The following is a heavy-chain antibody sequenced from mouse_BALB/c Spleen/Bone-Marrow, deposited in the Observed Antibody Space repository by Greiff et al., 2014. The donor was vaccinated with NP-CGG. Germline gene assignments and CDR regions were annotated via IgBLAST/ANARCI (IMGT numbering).Heavy chain of an antibody. V-gene: IGHV1S137*01. CDR1: GYTFTDYA. D-gene: IGHD2-1*01. CDR2: ISTYYGDA. Sequence: QVQLQQSGAELVRPGVSVKISCKGSGYTFTDYAMHWVKQSHAKSLEWIGVISTYYGDASYNQKFKGKATMTVDKSSSTDYMELARLTSEDSAIYYCTREGGNFPGFAYWGQGTLVTVSA. J-gene: IGHJ3*01. CDR3: TREGGNFPGFAY.